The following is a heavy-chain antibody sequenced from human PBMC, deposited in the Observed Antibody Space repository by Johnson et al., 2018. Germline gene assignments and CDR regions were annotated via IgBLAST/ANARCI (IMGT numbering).Heavy chain of an antibody. Sequence: QVQLQQWGAGLLKXSETLSLTCAVYGGSFSGYYWSWIRQPPGKGLEWIGEINHSGSTNSNPSLKSRVTLSVETSKNQFSLKLSSVTAADTAVYYCARITPAAGNVGYFQHWGQGTLVTVSS. V-gene: IGHV4-34*01. CDR2: INHSGST. CDR3: ARITPAAGNVGYFQH. D-gene: IGHD6-13*01. CDR1: GGSFSGYY. J-gene: IGHJ1*01.